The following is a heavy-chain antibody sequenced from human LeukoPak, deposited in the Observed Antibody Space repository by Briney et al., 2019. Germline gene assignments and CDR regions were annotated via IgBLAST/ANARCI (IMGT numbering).Heavy chain of an antibody. D-gene: IGHD2-21*02. CDR2: LMARGGI. J-gene: IGHJ6*04. Sequence: PPQTLSPTCTVSGDSITSHQWSWIRPYAGKRLEWIGRLMARGGIDYNPSLRSRVTMSQDASRNQFSLKLRSVTASATAVYFCTTDQRDACMDVWGEGTTVTVSS. CDR1: GDSITSHQ. V-gene: IGHV4-4*07. CDR3: TTDQRDACMDV.